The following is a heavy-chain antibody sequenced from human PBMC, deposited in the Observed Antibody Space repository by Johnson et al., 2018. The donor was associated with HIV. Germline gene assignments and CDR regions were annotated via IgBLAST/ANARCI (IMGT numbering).Heavy chain of an antibody. D-gene: IGHD6-19*01. V-gene: IGHV3-13*01. CDR1: GFTFSSYD. J-gene: IGHJ3*02. CDR2: IGTAGDT. CDR3: AKDGQWLVSPGGAFDI. Sequence: EVQLVESGGGLVQPGGSLRLSCAASGFTFSSYDMHWVRQATGKGLEWVSAIGTAGDTYYPGSVKGRFTISRENAKNSLYLQMNSLRAEDTAVYYCAKDGQWLVSPGGAFDIWGQGTMVTVSS.